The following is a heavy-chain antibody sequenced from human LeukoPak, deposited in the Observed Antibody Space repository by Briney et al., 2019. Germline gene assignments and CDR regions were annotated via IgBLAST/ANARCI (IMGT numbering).Heavy chain of an antibody. CDR2: ISGSGGST. Sequence: RPGGSLRLSCTVSGFTVSSNSMSWVRQAPGKGLEWVSAISGSGGSTYYADSVKGRFTISRDNSKNTLYLQMNSLRAEDTAVYYCAKYPDSSSWYYFDYWGQGTLVTVSS. CDR3: AKYPDSSSWYYFDY. V-gene: IGHV3-23*01. J-gene: IGHJ4*02. D-gene: IGHD6-13*01. CDR1: GFTVSSNS.